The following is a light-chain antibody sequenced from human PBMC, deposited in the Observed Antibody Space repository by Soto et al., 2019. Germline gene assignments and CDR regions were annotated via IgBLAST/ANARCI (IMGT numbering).Light chain of an antibody. CDR2: KAS. Sequence: DIQMTQSPSTLYASVGDRVTITCRASQSIGASLAWFQQKPGKAPNLLIYKASSLESGVPSRFSGSGSGTEFTLXIXXXXPDXXAXXXXXXXNSSPLTFGGGTKVEIK. CDR3: XXXNSSPLT. CDR1: QSIGAS. J-gene: IGKJ4*01. V-gene: IGKV1-5*03.